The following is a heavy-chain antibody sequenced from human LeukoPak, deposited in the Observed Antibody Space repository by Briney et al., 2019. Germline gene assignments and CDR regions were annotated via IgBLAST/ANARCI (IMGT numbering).Heavy chain of an antibody. CDR3: ARHDDGSFSSSDY. V-gene: IGHV4-39*01. CDR2: TYYSGST. CDR1: GGSISSSSYY. D-gene: IGHD1-26*01. J-gene: IGHJ4*02. Sequence: NPSETLPLTCTVSGGSISSSSYYWGWVRQPPGKGLEWIGSTYYSGSTYYNPSLKSRVTISADTSKTQFSLKLTSVTAADTAVYYCARHDDGSFSSSDYWGQGTLVTVSS.